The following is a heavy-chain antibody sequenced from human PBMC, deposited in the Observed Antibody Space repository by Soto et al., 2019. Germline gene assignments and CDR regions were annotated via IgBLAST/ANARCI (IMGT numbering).Heavy chain of an antibody. D-gene: IGHD6-19*01. V-gene: IGHV3-30*18. Sequence: GALRLSCAASGFTFSSYGMHWVRQAPGKGLEWVAVISYDGSNKYYADSVKGRFTISRDNSKNTLYLQMNSLRAEDTAVYYCAKGSQWLETYYYYGMDVRGQGTTVTVSS. CDR3: AKGSQWLETYYYYGMDV. CDR2: ISYDGSNK. CDR1: GFTFSSYG. J-gene: IGHJ6*02.